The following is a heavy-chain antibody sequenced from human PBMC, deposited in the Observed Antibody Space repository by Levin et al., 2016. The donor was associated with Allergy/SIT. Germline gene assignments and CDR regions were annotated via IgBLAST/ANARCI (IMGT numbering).Heavy chain of an antibody. Sequence: ASVKVSCKASGYTFTNYGITWVRQAPGQGLEWMGSVYNGKTNYAQKLQGRVTMTTDTSTSTAYMELRTLSSDDTAVYYCARGIAALPFEFWGQGTLITVSS. V-gene: IGHV1-18*01. J-gene: IGHJ4*02. CDR2: SVYNGKT. D-gene: IGHD6-6*01. CDR3: ARGIAALPFEF. CDR1: GYTFTNYG.